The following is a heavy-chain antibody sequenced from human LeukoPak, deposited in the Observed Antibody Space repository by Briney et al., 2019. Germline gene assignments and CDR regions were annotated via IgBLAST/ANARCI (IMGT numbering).Heavy chain of an antibody. CDR2: IYYSGST. V-gene: IGHV4-30-4*01. D-gene: IGHD3-3*01. CDR1: GDSISSGNYY. Sequence: SETLSLTCTVSGDSISSGNYYWTWIRQPPGKGLEWIGYIYYSGSTFYNPSLKSRVTISVDTSKNEFSLKLSSVTAANTAVYYCAREFWSGSYSDKWGQGTLVTVSS. J-gene: IGHJ4*02. CDR3: AREFWSGSYSDK.